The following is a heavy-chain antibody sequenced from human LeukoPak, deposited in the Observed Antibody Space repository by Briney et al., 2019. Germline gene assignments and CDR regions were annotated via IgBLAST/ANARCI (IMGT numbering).Heavy chain of an antibody. CDR3: ARDSPPAAMVTSGSYYFDY. D-gene: IGHD5-18*01. CDR1: GFTFSSYS. J-gene: IGHJ4*02. Sequence: GGSLRLSCAASGFTFSSYSMNWVRQAPGKGLEWVSSISSSSYIYYADSVKGRFTISRDNAKNSLYLQMNSLRAEDTAVYYCARDSPPAAMVTSGSYYFDYWGQGTLVTVSS. CDR2: ISSSSYI. V-gene: IGHV3-21*01.